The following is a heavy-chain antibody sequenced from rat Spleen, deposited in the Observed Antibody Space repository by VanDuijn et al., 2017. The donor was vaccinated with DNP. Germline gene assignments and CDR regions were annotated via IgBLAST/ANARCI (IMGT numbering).Heavy chain of an antibody. CDR1: GFTFSNYH. CDR2: FSTIGADT. V-gene: IGHV5-25*01. J-gene: IGHJ1*01. Sequence: EVQLVESGGDSVQPGRSLKLSCTASGFTFSNYHMAWVRQAPTKGLEWVATFSTIGADTFYRDSVKGRFSPSRDNAKSTLYLQVSSLRSEDTATYYCARHRDYYSSYISWYFDFWGPGTMVTVSS. D-gene: IGHD1-2*01. CDR3: ARHRDYYSSYISWYFDF.